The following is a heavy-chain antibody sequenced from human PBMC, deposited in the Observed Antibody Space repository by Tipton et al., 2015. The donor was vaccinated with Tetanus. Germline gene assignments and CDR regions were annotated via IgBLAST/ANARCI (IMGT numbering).Heavy chain of an antibody. CDR2: IWYDGSNK. Sequence: SLRLSCAASGFTFSSYGMHWVRQAPGKGLEWVAVIWYDGSNKYYADSVKGRFTISRDNSKNTLYLQMNSLRAEDTAVYYCARVAGGYGYLSSMGWFDYWGQGTLVTVSS. V-gene: IGHV3-33*01. J-gene: IGHJ4*02. CDR1: GFTFSSYG. CDR3: ARVAGGYGYLSSMGWFDY. D-gene: IGHD5-18*01.